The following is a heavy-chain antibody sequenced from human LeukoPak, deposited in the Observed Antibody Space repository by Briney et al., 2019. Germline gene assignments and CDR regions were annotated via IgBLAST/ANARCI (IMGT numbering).Heavy chain of an antibody. V-gene: IGHV4-39*07. CDR1: GGSISSYY. J-gene: IGHJ4*02. CDR3: VRRPVSGSYSDLNFDY. CDR2: IYYSGST. Sequence: SETLSLTCTVSGGSISSYYWGWIRQPPGKGLEWIGSIYYSGSTYYNPSLKSRVTISVDTSKNQFSLKLSSVTAADTAVYYCVRRPVSGSYSDLNFDYWGQGTLVTVSS. D-gene: IGHD1-26*01.